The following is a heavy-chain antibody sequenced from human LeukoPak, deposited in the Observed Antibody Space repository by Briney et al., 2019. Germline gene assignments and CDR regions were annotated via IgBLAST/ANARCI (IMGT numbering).Heavy chain of an antibody. V-gene: IGHV4-34*01. CDR3: AGGPHSGWYGGGYYYYMDV. D-gene: IGHD6-19*01. Sequence: PSETLSLTCAVYGGSFSGYYWSWIRQPPGKGLEWIGEINHSGSTNYNPSLKSRVTISVDTSKNQFSLKLSSVTASDTAVYYCAGGPHSGWYGGGYYYYMDVWGKGTTVTVSS. CDR1: GGSFSGYY. CDR2: INHSGST. J-gene: IGHJ6*03.